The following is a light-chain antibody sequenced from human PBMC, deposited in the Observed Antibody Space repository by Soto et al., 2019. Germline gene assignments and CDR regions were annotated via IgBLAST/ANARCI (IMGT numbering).Light chain of an antibody. CDR2: EVV. V-gene: IGLV2-8*01. CDR3: KSYAGSNTYV. Sequence: QSVLTQPPSASGSPGQSVTISCTGTKNDIGVYDFVSWYQHHPGKAPRLIIYEVVQRPSGVPDRFSGSKSGNTASLTVSGRQAADEADDFCKSYAGSNTYVFGSGTKLTVL. J-gene: IGLJ1*01. CDR1: KNDIGVYDF.